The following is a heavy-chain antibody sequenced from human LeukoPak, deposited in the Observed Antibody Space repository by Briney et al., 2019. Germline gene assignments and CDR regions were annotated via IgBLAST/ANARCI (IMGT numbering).Heavy chain of an antibody. D-gene: IGHD1-26*01. J-gene: IGHJ3*02. Sequence: GGSLILSCAASGFTFNSYNMNWVRQAPGKGLEWVSSISSSSSYTYYADSVKGRFTISRDNAKNSLYLQMNSLRAEDTAVYYCARDRVGGSYVFDIWGQGTMVTVSS. V-gene: IGHV3-21*01. CDR3: ARDRVGGSYVFDI. CDR1: GFTFNSYN. CDR2: ISSSSSYT.